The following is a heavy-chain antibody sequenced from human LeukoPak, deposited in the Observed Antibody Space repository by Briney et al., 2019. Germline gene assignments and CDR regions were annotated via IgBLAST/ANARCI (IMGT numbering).Heavy chain of an antibody. CDR1: GFTLSSYA. CDR2: ISVSGNT. J-gene: IGHJ3*01. D-gene: IGHD3-22*01. Sequence: GGSLRLSCAASGFTLSSYAMSWVRQAPGKGLEWVSAISVSGNTYHADSVKGRFTISRDNAKNSLYLQMNSLRAEDTAVYYCARDHHRRLYDSQARDTFDVWGQGTVVTVSS. V-gene: IGHV3-23*01. CDR3: ARDHHRRLYDSQARDTFDV.